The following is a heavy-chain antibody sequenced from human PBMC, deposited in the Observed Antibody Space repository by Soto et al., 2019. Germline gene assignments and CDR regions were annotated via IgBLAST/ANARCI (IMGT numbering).Heavy chain of an antibody. J-gene: IGHJ4*02. CDR1: GGSISSGGYY. V-gene: IGHV4-31*02. CDR2: IYYSGST. D-gene: IGHD6-13*01. CDR3: AREASTAAAPDY. Sequence: TLSVTCTVSGGSISSGGYYWSWILQHPGKGLEWIGYIYYSGSTYYNPSLKSRVTLSVDTSKNQFSLKLSSVTAADTAVYYCAREASTAAAPDYWGQGTLVTVSS.